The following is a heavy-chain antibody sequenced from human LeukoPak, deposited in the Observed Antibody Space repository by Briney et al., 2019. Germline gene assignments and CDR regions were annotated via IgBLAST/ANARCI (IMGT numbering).Heavy chain of an antibody. CDR2: IRYDGSNK. D-gene: IGHD3-10*01. CDR1: GFTFSSHG. Sequence: GGSLRLSCAASGFTFSSHGMHWVRQAPGKGLEWVAFIRYDGSNKYYADSVKGRFTISRDNSKNTLYLQMNSLRAEDTAVYYCAKDQNVLLWFGESDYWGQGTLVTVSS. V-gene: IGHV3-30*02. J-gene: IGHJ4*02. CDR3: AKDQNVLLWFGESDY.